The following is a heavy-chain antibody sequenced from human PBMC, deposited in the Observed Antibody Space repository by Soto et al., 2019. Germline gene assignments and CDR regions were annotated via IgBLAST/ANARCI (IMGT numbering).Heavy chain of an antibody. CDR2: ISGNGIAT. CDR3: ARGAISMVRGTNNWFDP. CDR1: GFIFSDHA. V-gene: IGHV3-23*01. J-gene: IGHJ5*02. Sequence: PGGSLRLSCEASGFIFSDHAMGWVRQAPGKGPEWVSAISGNGIATYYADSVKGRFTISRDNSKNTLYLQMNRLRADDTAVYYCARGAISMVRGTNNWFDPWGQGTLVTVSS. D-gene: IGHD3-10*01.